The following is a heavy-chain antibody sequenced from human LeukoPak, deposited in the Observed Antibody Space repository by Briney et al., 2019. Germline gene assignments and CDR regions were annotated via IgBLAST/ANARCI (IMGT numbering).Heavy chain of an antibody. V-gene: IGHV4-4*02. CDR2: INHSGTT. CDR3: ARHYYGSGSYYIGCYYYMDV. CDR1: GGSISSSNY. J-gene: IGHJ6*03. Sequence: SGTLSLTCAVSGGSISSSNYWSWVRQPPGKGLDWIGEINHSGTTNYNPSLKSRVTISVDTSKNQFSLKLSSVTAADTAVYYCARHYYGSGSYYIGCYYYMDVWGKGTTVTISS. D-gene: IGHD3-10*01.